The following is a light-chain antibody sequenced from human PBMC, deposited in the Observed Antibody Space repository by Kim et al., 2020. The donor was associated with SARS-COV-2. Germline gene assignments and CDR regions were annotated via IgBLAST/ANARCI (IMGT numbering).Light chain of an antibody. CDR1: SHISNY. Sequence: QKVRMNGEGESHISNYASWYQQKPGQATVLVIKDKNNRPSGIPERISGSSSGNTASLTITGGQAEDEEDYYCNSRDSSGKHLVLGGGTQLTVL. CDR2: DKN. CDR3: NSRDSSGKHLV. V-gene: IGLV3-19*01. J-gene: IGLJ3*02.